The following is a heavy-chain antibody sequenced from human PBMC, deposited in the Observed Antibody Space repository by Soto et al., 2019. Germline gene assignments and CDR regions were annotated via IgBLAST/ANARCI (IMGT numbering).Heavy chain of an antibody. CDR2: IWYDGSNK. D-gene: IGHD3-3*01. V-gene: IGHV3-33*01. CDR1: GFTFSSYG. CDR3: ARDVRFLEWLLDY. Sequence: QVQLVESGGGVVQPGRSLRLSCAASGFTFSSYGMHWVRQAPGKGLEWVAVIWYDGSNKYYADSVKGRFTISRDNSKNTLYLQMNSLRAEDTAVYYCARDVRFLEWLLDYWGQGTLVTVSS. J-gene: IGHJ4*02.